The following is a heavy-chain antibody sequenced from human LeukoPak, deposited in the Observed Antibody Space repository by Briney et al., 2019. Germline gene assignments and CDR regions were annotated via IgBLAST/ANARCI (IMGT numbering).Heavy chain of an antibody. CDR1: GHTFTSYY. Sequence: ASVKVSCKASGHTFTSYYRHWVRQAPGQGLEWMGIINPSGGSTSYAQKFQGRVTMTRDTSTSTVYMELSSLRSEDTAVYYCAFARADSIVIYGMDVWGQGTTVTVSS. V-gene: IGHV1-46*01. D-gene: IGHD3-3*02. CDR2: INPSGGST. J-gene: IGHJ6*02. CDR3: AFARADSIVIYGMDV.